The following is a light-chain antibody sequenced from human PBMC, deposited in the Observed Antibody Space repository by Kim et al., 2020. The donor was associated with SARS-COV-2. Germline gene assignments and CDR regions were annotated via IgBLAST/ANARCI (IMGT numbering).Light chain of an antibody. CDR1: ESVDSDY. J-gene: IGKJ2*01. V-gene: IGKV3-20*01. Sequence: ELVLTQSPGTLSLSRGARATLSCRASESVDSDYLAWYQQKPGRAPRLVIYGASFRATVIPDRFSGSGSGTDFTLTITRLEPEDFAVYFCQHYDTSPYTFGQGTKLEI. CDR2: GAS. CDR3: QHYDTSPYT.